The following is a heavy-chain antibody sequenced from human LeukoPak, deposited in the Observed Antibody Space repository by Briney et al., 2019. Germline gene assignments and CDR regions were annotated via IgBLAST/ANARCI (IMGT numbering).Heavy chain of an antibody. CDR2: LKQDESEK. CDR3: ARLSDSISCFSFDI. V-gene: IGHV3-7*01. J-gene: IGHJ3*02. D-gene: IGHD2-2*01. Sequence: GGSLRLSCAASGFTFSSYWMSWVRQAPGKGLEWVANLKQDESEKYYARSVEGRSTISRDNAKNSLYLQMNSLRAEDTAVYYCARLSDSISCFSFDIWGQGTTVTVSS. CDR1: GFTFSSYW.